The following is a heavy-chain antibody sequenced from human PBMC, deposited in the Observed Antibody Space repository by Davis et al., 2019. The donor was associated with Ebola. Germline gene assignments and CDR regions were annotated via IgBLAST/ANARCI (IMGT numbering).Heavy chain of an antibody. Sequence: GESLNTPRASPRFTFSSYAMSWVRQAPGKGLEWVSAISGSGGGTYYADSVKGRFTISSDNSKNTLYLQMNSLRAEDTAVYYCAKGHEFWSGYYKGGFDYWGQGTLVTVSS. J-gene: IGHJ4*02. CDR2: ISGSGGGT. V-gene: IGHV3-23*01. D-gene: IGHD3-3*01. CDR3: AKGHEFWSGYYKGGFDY. CDR1: RFTFSSYA.